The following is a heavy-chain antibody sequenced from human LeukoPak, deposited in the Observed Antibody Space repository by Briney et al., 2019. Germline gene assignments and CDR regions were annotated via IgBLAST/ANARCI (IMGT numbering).Heavy chain of an antibody. D-gene: IGHD2-15*01. CDR3: ARDKFCSDTGSCNIGLFDF. J-gene: IGHJ4*02. CDR1: GGSFSGYY. CDR2: INHRGSY. Sequence: SETLSLTCGVFGGSFSGYYWTWLRQPPGKGLEWIGQINHRGSYHYNPSLRSRVTISVDMSKTQFSLKLTSMTAADTAVYYCARDKFCSDTGSCNIGLFDFWGQGALVTVSS. V-gene: IGHV4-34*01.